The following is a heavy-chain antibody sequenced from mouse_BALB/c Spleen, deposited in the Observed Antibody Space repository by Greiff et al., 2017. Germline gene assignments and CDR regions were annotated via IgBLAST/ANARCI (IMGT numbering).Heavy chain of an antibody. CDR1: GFTFSDYY. CDR3: ARGLYYRYENYYAMDY. V-gene: IGHV5-4*02. J-gene: IGHJ4*01. Sequence: EVQGVESGGGLVKPGGSLKLSCAASGFTFSDYYMYWVRQTPEKRLEWVATISDGGSYTYYPDSVKGRFTISRDNAKNNLYLQMSSLKSEDTAMYYCARGLYYRYENYYAMDYWGQGTSVTVSS. CDR2: ISDGGSYT. D-gene: IGHD2-14*01.